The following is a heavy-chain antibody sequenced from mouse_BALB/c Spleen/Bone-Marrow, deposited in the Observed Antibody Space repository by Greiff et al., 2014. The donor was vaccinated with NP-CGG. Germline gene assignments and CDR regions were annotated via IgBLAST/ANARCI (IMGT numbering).Heavy chain of an antibody. D-gene: IGHD2-13*01. V-gene: IGHV1-4*02. Sequence: QVQLQQPAAELARPGASVKMSCKASGYTLITYTMPGVKQRPGRDLEWMGYINLSSGYVEYNQKFRDKTTLTADKSSSSAYMQLSSLTSEDSAVYYCARWENYYGVSVGAMDYWGQGTSVTVSS. CDR1: GYTLITYT. CDR3: ARWENYYGVSVGAMDY. CDR2: INLSSGYV. J-gene: IGHJ4*01.